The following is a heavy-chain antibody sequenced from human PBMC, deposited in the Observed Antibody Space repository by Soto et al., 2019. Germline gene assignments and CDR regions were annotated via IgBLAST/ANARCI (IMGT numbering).Heavy chain of an antibody. V-gene: IGHV4-31*03. CDR1: GGSINSGSYY. J-gene: IGHJ4*02. CDR2: INYSGST. CDR3: ARDRLMGQYFGS. Sequence: QVQLQESGPGLVKPSQTLSLTCTVTGGSINSGSYYWSWIRQHPGKGLEWIGNINYSGSTYYNPSLQSRVLMSVDASQNQFFLKLTSVTAADTAIYYCARDRLMGQYFGSWGQGTPVTVSS. D-gene: IGHD3-10*01.